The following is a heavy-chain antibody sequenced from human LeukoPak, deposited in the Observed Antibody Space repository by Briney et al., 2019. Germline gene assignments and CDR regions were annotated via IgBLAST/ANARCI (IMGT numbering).Heavy chain of an antibody. Sequence: GGSLRLSCAASGFTFSSYGMHWVRQAPGKGLEWVAVISYDGSNKYYADSVKGRFTISRDNSKNTLYLQMNSLRAEDTAFYYCTTDIPFTSGGAIAYWGQGTLVTVSS. J-gene: IGHJ4*02. CDR1: GFTFSSYG. CDR3: TTDIPFTSGGAIAY. D-gene: IGHD3-16*02. V-gene: IGHV3-30*03. CDR2: ISYDGSNK.